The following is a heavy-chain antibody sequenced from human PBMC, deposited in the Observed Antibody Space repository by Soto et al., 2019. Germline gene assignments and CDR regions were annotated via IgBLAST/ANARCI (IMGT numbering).Heavy chain of an antibody. J-gene: IGHJ6*03. Sequence: ASVKVSCKASGYTFPSYGISWVRQAPGQGLEWMGWISAYNGNTNYAQKLQGRVTMTTDTSTSTAYMELRSLRSDDTAVYYCARDPLTTVTTWLFDYYYYMDVWGKGTTVTVSS. CDR2: ISAYNGNT. CDR3: ARDPLTTVTTWLFDYYYYMDV. D-gene: IGHD4-17*01. CDR1: GYTFPSYG. V-gene: IGHV1-18*01.